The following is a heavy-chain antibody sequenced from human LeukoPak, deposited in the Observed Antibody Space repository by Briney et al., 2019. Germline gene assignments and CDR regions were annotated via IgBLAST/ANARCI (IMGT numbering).Heavy chain of an antibody. CDR3: ARDSSDYGVDF. J-gene: IGHJ4*02. D-gene: IGHD4-17*01. Sequence: VGSLRLSSAASGFTVNDNYMSWVRRAPGKGLESVSIIYSDGSTNYADSVKGRFTVSRDNSKNTVYIQMNSLRTGDTAVYYCARDSSDYGVDFWGQGTLVTVS. V-gene: IGHV3-66*02. CDR2: IYSDGST. CDR1: GFTVNDNY.